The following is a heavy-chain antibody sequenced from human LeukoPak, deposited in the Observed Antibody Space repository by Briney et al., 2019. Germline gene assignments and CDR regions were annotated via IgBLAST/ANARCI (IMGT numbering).Heavy chain of an antibody. D-gene: IGHD5-12*01. V-gene: IGHV1-58*01. CDR1: GFTFTSSA. CDR3: AAVGVATDCFDY. J-gene: IGHJ4*02. Sequence: SVKVSCKASGFTFTSSAVQWVRQARGQRLEWIGWIVVGSGNTNYAQKFQERVTITRDMSTSTAYMELSSLRSEDTAVYYCAAVGVATDCFDYWGQGTLVTVSS. CDR2: IVVGSGNT.